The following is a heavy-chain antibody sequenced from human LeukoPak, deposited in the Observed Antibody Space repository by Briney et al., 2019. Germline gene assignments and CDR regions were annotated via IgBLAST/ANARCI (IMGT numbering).Heavy chain of an antibody. CDR1: VYTFTSYG. D-gene: IGHD6-19*01. V-gene: IGHV1-18*01. CDR3: ARDGDSSVWYFDY. Sequence: ASVTVSRTSSVYTFTSYGSSWVRQAPGQGLEWMGWISAYSGNTNYAQKLQGRVTMTTDTSTSTAYMELRSLRSDDTAVYYCARDGDSSVWYFDYWGQGTLVTVSS. CDR2: ISAYSGNT. J-gene: IGHJ4*02.